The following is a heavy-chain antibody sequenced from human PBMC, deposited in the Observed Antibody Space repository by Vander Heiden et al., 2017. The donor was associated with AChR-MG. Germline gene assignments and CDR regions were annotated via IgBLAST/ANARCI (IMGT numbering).Heavy chain of an antibody. V-gene: IGHV1-18*01. D-gene: IGHD3-10*01. CDR3: ARDLMPHYYGSGREFDY. J-gene: IGHJ4*02. CDR2: ISAYNGNT. CDR1: GYTFTSYG. Sequence: QVQLVQSGAEVKKPGASVKVSCKASGYTFTSYGISWVRQAPGQGLEWMGWISAYNGNTNYAQKLQGRVTMTTDTSTSTAYMELRSLRSDDTAVYYCARDLMPHYYGSGREFDYWGQGTLVTVSS.